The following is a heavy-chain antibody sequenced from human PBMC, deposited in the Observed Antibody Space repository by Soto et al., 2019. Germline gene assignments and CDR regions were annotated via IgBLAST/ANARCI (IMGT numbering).Heavy chain of an antibody. Sequence: EHLVESGGGVLQPGTSLRLSCAASGFSFSKYGMHWVRQAPGKGLEWVAFVSSDGNNKYYGDSVKGRFTISRDNSKNMVFLQVDSLRVDDTAVYYCAKDRVIQLLPIWPDPWGQGTLVTVSS. D-gene: IGHD2-2*01. J-gene: IGHJ5*02. CDR3: AKDRVIQLLPIWPDP. CDR2: VSSDGNNK. CDR1: GFSFSKYG. V-gene: IGHV3-30*18.